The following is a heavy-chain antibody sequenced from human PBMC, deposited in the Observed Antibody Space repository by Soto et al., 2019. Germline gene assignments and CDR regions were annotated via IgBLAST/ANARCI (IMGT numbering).Heavy chain of an antibody. D-gene: IGHD2-8*01. CDR3: VRGDPEGVF. CDR2: INPRDGGT. J-gene: IGHJ4*02. Sequence: GASVKVSSKATGYTFTHYYMHSVRQAPGQGLEWMGIINPRDGGTNYAQKFQGRVTTNRDTSTSTVYMDLSSLRYEDTAVYYCVRGDPEGVFWGQGTLVTVSS. CDR1: GYTFTHYY. V-gene: IGHV1-46*03.